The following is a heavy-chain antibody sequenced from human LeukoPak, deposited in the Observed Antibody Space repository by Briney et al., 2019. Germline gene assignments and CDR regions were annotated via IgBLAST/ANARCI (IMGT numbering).Heavy chain of an antibody. J-gene: IGHJ4*02. CDR2: IYYSGST. Sequence: SETLSLTCTVSGGSIRSSSYYWGWIRQPPGKGLEWIGSIYYSGSTYYNPSLKSRVNISVDTSKDQFSLGLTSVTAADTAVYYCVSDSSGYYQYDYWGQGTLVTVSS. CDR1: GGSIRSSSYY. V-gene: IGHV4-39*01. CDR3: VSDSSGYYQYDY. D-gene: IGHD3-22*01.